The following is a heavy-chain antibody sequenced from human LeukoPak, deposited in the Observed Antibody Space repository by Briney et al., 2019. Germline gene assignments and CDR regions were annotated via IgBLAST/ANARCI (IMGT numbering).Heavy chain of an antibody. CDR3: ARDQEQWLEYYFDY. Sequence: PGGSLRLSCAASGFTFSNAWMSWVRQAPGKGLEWVGRIKSKTDGGTTDYAAPVKGRFTISRDDSQNTLHLQMNSLRAEDTAVYYCARDQEQWLEYYFDYWGQGTLVTVSS. CDR2: IKSKTDGGTT. J-gene: IGHJ4*02. CDR1: GFTFSNAW. D-gene: IGHD6-19*01. V-gene: IGHV3-15*01.